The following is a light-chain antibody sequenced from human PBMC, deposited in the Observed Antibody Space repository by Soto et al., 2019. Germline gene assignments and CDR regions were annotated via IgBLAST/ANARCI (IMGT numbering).Light chain of an antibody. V-gene: IGLV2-14*01. CDR3: SSYTSSSTPYV. CDR2: DVS. J-gene: IGLJ1*01. CDR1: SSDVGGYNY. Sequence: QSALTQPASVSGSPGQSIPISCPGTSSDVGGYNYVSWYQQHPGKAPKLMIYDVSNRPSGVSNRFSGSKSGNTASLTISGLQAEDEADYYCSSYTSSSTPYVFGTGTKGTVL.